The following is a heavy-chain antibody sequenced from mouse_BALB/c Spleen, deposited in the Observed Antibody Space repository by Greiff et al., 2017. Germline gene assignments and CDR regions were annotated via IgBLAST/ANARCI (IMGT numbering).Heavy chain of an antibody. Sequence: EVKLMESGPSLVKPSQTLSLTCSVTGDSITSGYWNWIRKFPGNKLEYMGYISYSGSTYYNPSLKSRISITRDTSKNQYYLQLNSVTTEDTATYYCARKDYYGSSYDYYYAMDYWGQGTSVTVSS. J-gene: IGHJ4*01. V-gene: IGHV3-8*02. CDR1: GDSITSGY. CDR3: ARKDYYGSSYDYYYAMDY. D-gene: IGHD1-1*01. CDR2: ISYSGST.